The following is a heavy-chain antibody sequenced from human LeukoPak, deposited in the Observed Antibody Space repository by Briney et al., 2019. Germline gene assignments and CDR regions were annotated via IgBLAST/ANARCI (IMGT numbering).Heavy chain of an antibody. D-gene: IGHD2-21*02. CDR2: MYTGGGR. J-gene: IGHJ4*02. V-gene: IGHV3-66*01. CDR1: GFSVSNYY. CDR3: TRGQSYCGADCYSD. Sequence: GGSLRLSCAASGFSVSNYYMSWVRQPPGKGLEWVSVMYTGGGRYYGDSVKGRFTISRDNSKNTVFLQMISLRVEDTALYYCTRGQSYCGADCYSDWGQGTLVTVSS.